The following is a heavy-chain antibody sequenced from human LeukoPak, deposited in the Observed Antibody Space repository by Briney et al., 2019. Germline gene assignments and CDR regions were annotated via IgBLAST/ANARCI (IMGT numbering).Heavy chain of an antibody. V-gene: IGHV3-7*01. J-gene: IGHJ4*02. CDR3: ARNFWSGPAGY. Sequence: GGSLRLSCAASGFTFSSYWTSWVRQAPGKGLEWVANIKQDGSEKYYVDSVKGRFTISRDNAKNSLYLQMNSLRAEDTAVYYCARNFWSGPAGYWGQGTLVTVSS. CDR1: GFTFSSYW. D-gene: IGHD3-3*01. CDR2: IKQDGSEK.